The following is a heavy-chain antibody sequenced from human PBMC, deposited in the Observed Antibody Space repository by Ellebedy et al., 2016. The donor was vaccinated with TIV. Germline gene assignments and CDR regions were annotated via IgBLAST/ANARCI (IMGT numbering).Heavy chain of an antibody. CDR1: GGSINSYY. Sequence: SETLSLTXNVSGGSINSYYWTWIRQSPGKGLEWIGDIHYSGSTYYNPSLRSRVTISLDTSKNQLSLRLSSVTAADTAVYYCARGWQTAVSPWAHWGQGTLVTVSS. V-gene: IGHV4-59*01. D-gene: IGHD6-13*01. CDR3: ARGWQTAVSPWAH. CDR2: IHYSGST. J-gene: IGHJ4*02.